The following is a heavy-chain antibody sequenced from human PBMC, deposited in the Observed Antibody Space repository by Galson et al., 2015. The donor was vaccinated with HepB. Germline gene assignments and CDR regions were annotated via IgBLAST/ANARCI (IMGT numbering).Heavy chain of an antibody. D-gene: IGHD6-13*01. CDR2: ISYDGSNK. J-gene: IGHJ4*02. CDR1: GFTFSSYG. CDR3: AKDPWPYSSSWYGGFDY. Sequence: SLRLSCAASGFTFSSYGMHWVRQAPGKGLEWVAVISYDGSNKYYADSVKGRFTISRDNSKNTLYLQMNSLRAEDTAVYYCAKDPWPYSSSWYGGFDYWGQGTLVTVSS. V-gene: IGHV3-30*18.